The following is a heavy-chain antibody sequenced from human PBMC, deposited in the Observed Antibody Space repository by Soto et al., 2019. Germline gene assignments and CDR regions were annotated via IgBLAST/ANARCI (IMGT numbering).Heavy chain of an antibody. CDR1: GFTFSSYA. D-gene: IGHD3-10*01. Sequence: EVQLLESGGGLVQPGGSLRLSCAASGFTFSSYAMSWVRQAPGKGLEWVSAISGSGGSTYYADSVKGRFTISRDNSKNTLYLQINSLRAEDTAVYYCAKDYYGSGFPSSFAYWGQGTLVTVSS. CDR2: ISGSGGST. J-gene: IGHJ4*02. CDR3: AKDYYGSGFPSSFAY. V-gene: IGHV3-23*01.